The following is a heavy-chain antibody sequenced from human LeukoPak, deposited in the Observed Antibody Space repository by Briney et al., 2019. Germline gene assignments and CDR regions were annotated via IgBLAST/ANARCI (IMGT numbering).Heavy chain of an antibody. CDR3: ANTLGYCSSTSCNAFFV. J-gene: IGHJ4*02. Sequence: ASVKVSCKASGYTFTSYGISWVRQAPGQGLEWMGWISAYNGNTNYAQKLQGRVTMTRDTSISTAYMELSRLRSDDTAVYYCANTLGYCSSTSCNAFFVWGQGTLVTVSS. CDR2: ISAYNGNT. V-gene: IGHV1-18*01. CDR1: GYTFTSYG. D-gene: IGHD2-2*01.